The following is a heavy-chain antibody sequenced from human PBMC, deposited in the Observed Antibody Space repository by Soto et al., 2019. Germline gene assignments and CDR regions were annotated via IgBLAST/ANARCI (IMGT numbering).Heavy chain of an antibody. Sequence: GGSLRLSCAASGFTFSSYGMHWVLQAPGKGLEWVAVISYDGSNKYYADSVKGRFTISRDNSKNTLYLQMNSLRAEDTAVYYCAKDHPTSGVYYYGMDVWGQGTTVTVSS. V-gene: IGHV3-30*18. CDR2: ISYDGSNK. J-gene: IGHJ6*02. D-gene: IGHD3-10*01. CDR3: AKDHPTSGVYYYGMDV. CDR1: GFTFSSYG.